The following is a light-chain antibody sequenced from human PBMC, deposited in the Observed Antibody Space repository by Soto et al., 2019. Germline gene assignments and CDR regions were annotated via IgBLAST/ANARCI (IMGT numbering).Light chain of an antibody. CDR2: GAS. J-gene: IGKJ1*01. Sequence: EIVMTQSPATLSVSPGERATLSCRASQSISNNLAWYHQRPGQAPRLLIYGASTRATGIPARFSGSGSGIEFTLTISSLQSEDFAVYYCQQYNNWWTFGQGTRVEIK. CDR3: QQYNNWWT. V-gene: IGKV3-15*01. CDR1: QSISNN.